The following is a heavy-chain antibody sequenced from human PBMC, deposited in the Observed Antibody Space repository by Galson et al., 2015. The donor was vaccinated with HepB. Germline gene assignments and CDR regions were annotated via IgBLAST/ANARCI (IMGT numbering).Heavy chain of an antibody. CDR1: GDSASSNSAA. D-gene: IGHD6-13*01. CDR2: TYYRSKWYT. Sequence: CAISGDSASSNSAAWNWIRQSPSRGLEWLGRTYYRSKWYTDYAISVQGRITINPDTSRNQFSLQLNSVTPDDTAVYYCARVEQQVVPTGWFDPWGQGTLVTVSS. V-gene: IGHV6-1*01. CDR3: ARVEQQVVPTGWFDP. J-gene: IGHJ5*02.